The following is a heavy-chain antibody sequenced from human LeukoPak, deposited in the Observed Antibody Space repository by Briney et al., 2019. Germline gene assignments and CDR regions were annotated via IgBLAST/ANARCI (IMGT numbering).Heavy chain of an antibody. V-gene: IGHV1-2*02. Sequence: ASVKVSCKASGYTFTGYYMHWVRQAPGQGLEWMGWINPNSGGTNYAQKFQGRVTMTRDTSISTAYMELSRLRSDDTAVYYCARVEGYCSGGSCYDQLTDDYWGQGTLVTVSS. D-gene: IGHD2-15*01. CDR1: GYTFTGYY. J-gene: IGHJ4*02. CDR3: ARVEGYCSGGSCYDQLTDDY. CDR2: INPNSGGT.